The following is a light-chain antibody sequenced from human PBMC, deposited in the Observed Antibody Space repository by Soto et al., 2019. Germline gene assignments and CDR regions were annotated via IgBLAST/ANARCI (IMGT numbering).Light chain of an antibody. CDR1: QSVRSS. CDR3: QQYADWPPLT. V-gene: IGKV3-15*01. CDR2: GAS. J-gene: IGKJ4*01. Sequence: EVVTTQSPATLSVSPGERATLSCRTSQSVRSSLAWYQQKPGQAPRLLIYGASTRATGIPARFSGSGSGTDFTLTISSLQSEDFAVYYCQQYADWPPLTFGGGTKVEIK.